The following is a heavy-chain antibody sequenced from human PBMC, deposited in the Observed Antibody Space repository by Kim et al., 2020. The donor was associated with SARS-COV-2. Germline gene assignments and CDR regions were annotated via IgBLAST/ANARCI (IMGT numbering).Heavy chain of an antibody. CDR2: IYYSGST. Sequence: SETLSLTCTVSGGSISSSSYYWGWIRQPPGKGLEWIGSIYYSGSTYYNPSLKSRVTISVDTSKNQFSLKLSSVTAADTAVYYCASVPSYRYSSSWYVWANYYYYGMDVWGQGTTVTVSS. CDR3: ASVPSYRYSSSWYVWANYYYYGMDV. CDR1: GGSISSSSYY. J-gene: IGHJ6*02. V-gene: IGHV4-39*01. D-gene: IGHD6-13*01.